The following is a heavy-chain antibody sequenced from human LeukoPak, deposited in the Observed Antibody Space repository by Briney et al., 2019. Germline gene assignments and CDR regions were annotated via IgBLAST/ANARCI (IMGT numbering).Heavy chain of an antibody. V-gene: IGHV1-69*05. Sequence: SVKVSCKASGGTFSSYAISWVRQAPGQGLEWMGGIIPIFGTANYAQKFQGRVTITTDESTSTAYMELSSLRSEDTAVYYCARERYSSSWYILYHYMDVWGKGTTVTVSS. CDR3: ARERYSSSWYILYHYMDV. CDR1: GGTFSSYA. CDR2: IIPIFGTA. D-gene: IGHD6-13*01. J-gene: IGHJ6*03.